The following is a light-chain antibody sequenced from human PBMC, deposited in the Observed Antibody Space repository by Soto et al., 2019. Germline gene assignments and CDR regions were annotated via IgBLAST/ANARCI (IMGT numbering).Light chain of an antibody. V-gene: IGKV3-20*01. CDR3: QQYSSAPYT. Sequence: TVLTQSPGTLSLSPGERAILSCRASQTVNSQFLAWYQQKPGQAPRLLIYGASNRATGIPDRFSASGSGTDFTLIITKLEPEDLAVYYCQQYSSAPYTVGQGNKLEIK. J-gene: IGKJ2*01. CDR1: QTVNSQF. CDR2: GAS.